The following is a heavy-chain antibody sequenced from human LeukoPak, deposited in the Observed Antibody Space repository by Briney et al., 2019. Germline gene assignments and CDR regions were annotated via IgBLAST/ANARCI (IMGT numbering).Heavy chain of an antibody. CDR2: IYYSGST. Sequence: SETLSLTCTVSGGSISSSSYYWCWIRQPPGKGLEWIGSIYYSGSTYYNPSLKSRVTISVDTSKNQFSLKLSSVTAADTAVYYCARQEDCTNGVCYDYWGQGTLVTVSS. CDR1: GGSISSSSYY. D-gene: IGHD2-8*01. CDR3: ARQEDCTNGVCYDY. V-gene: IGHV4-39*01. J-gene: IGHJ4*02.